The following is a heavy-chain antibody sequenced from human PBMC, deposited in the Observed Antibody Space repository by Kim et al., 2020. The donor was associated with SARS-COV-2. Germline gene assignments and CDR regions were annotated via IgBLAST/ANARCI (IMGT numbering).Heavy chain of an antibody. CDR2: IKSKTDGGTT. CDR3: TTDSSSGWYGAYYYYGMDV. Sequence: GGSLRLSCAASGFTFSNAWMSWVRQAPGKGLEWVGRIKSKTDGGTTDYAAPVKGRFTISRDDSKNTLYLQMNSLKTEDTAVYYCTTDSSSGWYGAYYYYGMDVWGQGTTVTVSS. D-gene: IGHD6-19*01. V-gene: IGHV3-15*01. J-gene: IGHJ6*02. CDR1: GFTFSNAW.